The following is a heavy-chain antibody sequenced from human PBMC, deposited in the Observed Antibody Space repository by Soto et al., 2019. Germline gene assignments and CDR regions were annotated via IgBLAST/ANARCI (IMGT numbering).Heavy chain of an antibody. CDR3: ARALVVVVAASYYYYGMDV. V-gene: IGHV1-69*12. J-gene: IGHJ6*02. D-gene: IGHD2-15*01. CDR2: IIPIFGTA. Sequence: QVQLVQSGAEVKKPGSSVKVSCKASGGTFSSYAISWVQQAPGQGLEWMGGIIPIFGTANYAQKFQGRVTITADESTSTAYMELSSLRSEDTAVYYCARALVVVVAASYYYYGMDVWGQGTTVTVSS. CDR1: GGTFSSYA.